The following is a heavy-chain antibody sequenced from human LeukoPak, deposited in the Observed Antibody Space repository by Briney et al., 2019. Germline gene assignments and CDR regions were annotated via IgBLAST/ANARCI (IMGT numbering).Heavy chain of an antibody. Sequence: RTGGSLRLSCAASGFTFSDYYMSWIRQAPGKGLEWVSYISSSGSTIYYADSVKGRFTISRDNAKNSLYLQMNSLRAEDTVVYYCARERVTYYYDSSGYYLDYWGQGTLVTVSS. J-gene: IGHJ4*02. CDR1: GFTFSDYY. D-gene: IGHD3-22*01. CDR3: ARERVTYYYDSSGYYLDY. CDR2: ISSSGSTI. V-gene: IGHV3-11*01.